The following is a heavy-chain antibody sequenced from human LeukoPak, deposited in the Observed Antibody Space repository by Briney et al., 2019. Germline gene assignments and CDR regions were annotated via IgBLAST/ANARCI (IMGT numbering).Heavy chain of an antibody. D-gene: IGHD3-16*01. J-gene: IGHJ3*02. CDR2: IRYDGSIE. V-gene: IGHV3-30*02. Sequence: PGGSLRLSCAASGFTFNTYGMHWVRQAPAKGLEWVAFIRYDGSIEYYADSVKRRFTITSDNSKHTVYVQMNRLRPEDTAVYSCARAQFGVAPPHIWGQGTMVIVSS. CDR3: ARAQFGVAPPHI. CDR1: GFTFNTYG.